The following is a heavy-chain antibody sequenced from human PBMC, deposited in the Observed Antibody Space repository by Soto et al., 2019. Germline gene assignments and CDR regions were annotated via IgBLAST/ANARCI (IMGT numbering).Heavy chain of an antibody. J-gene: IGHJ1*01. CDR1: GGTFSSYA. CDR2: INPNSGGT. D-gene: IGHD2-15*01. CDR3: ARVPDIGRGGYFQH. Sequence: QVQLVQSGAEVKKPGSSVKVSCKASGGTFSSYAISWVRQAPGQGLEWMGGINPNSGGTNYAQKFQGRVTMTRDTSISTAYMELSRLRSDDTAVYYCARVPDIGRGGYFQHWGQGTLVTVSS. V-gene: IGHV1-2*02.